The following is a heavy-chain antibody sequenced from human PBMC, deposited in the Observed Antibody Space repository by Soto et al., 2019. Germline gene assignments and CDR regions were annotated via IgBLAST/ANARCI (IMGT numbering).Heavy chain of an antibody. CDR2: IIPIFGTA. CDR1: GGTFSSYA. Sequence: SVKVSCKASGGTFSSYAISWVRQAPGQGLEWMGGIIPIFGTANYAQKFQGRVTITADESTSTAYMELSSLRSEDTAVYYCARASNREYCSGGSCFFFDYWGQGTTVTVSS. J-gene: IGHJ4*03. CDR3: ARASNREYCSGGSCFFFDY. V-gene: IGHV1-69*13. D-gene: IGHD2-15*01.